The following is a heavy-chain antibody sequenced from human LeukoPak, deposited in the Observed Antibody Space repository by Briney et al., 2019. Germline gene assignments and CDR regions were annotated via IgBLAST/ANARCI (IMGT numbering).Heavy chain of an antibody. CDR3: AKDLNSYGYVNAFDY. CDR2: ISGSGGST. CDR1: GFTFSSYA. D-gene: IGHD5-18*01. J-gene: IGHJ4*02. V-gene: IGHV3-23*01. Sequence: PGGSLRLSCAASGFTFSSYAMSWVRQAPGKGLEWVSAISGSGGSTYYADPVKGRFTISRDNSKNTPHLQMNSLRAEDTAVYYCAKDLNSYGYVNAFDYWGEGTLVTVSS.